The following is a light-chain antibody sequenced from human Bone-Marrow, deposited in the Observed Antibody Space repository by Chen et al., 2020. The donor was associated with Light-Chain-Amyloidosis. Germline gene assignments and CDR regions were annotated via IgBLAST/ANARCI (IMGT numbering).Light chain of an antibody. V-gene: IGLV1-47*01. CDR1: TSNIGSNF. CDR2: KND. Sequence: SVLTQPPSATGTPGQRVTSPCSGGTSNIGSNFVYWYQQLPGTAPKLLIHKNDQRPSGGPDRISRSKSGTSASLAISGLRSEDEADYYCAAWYDSLSGFFVFGTGTKVTVL. CDR3: AAWYDSLSGFFV. J-gene: IGLJ1*01.